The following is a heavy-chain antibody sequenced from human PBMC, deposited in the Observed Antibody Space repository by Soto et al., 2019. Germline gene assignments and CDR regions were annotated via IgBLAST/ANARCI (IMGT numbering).Heavy chain of an antibody. CDR2: ISYDGSNK. D-gene: IGHD3-9*01. CDR1: GFTFSSYG. V-gene: IGHV3-30*03. Sequence: HPGGSLRLSCAASGFTFSSYGMHWVRQAPGKGLEWVAVISYDGSNKYYADSVKGRFTISRDNSKNTLYLQMNSLRAEDTAVYYCVRVPLDRLTTYFDSWGPGTMVTVSS. CDR3: VRVPLDRLTTYFDS. J-gene: IGHJ4*02.